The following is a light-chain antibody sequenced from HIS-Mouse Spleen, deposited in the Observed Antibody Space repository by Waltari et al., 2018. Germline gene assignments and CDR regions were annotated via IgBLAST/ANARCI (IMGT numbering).Light chain of an antibody. J-gene: IGLJ3*02. CDR2: RNN. CDR3: AAWDDSLSGPV. V-gene: IGLV1-47*01. Sequence: QSVLTQPPSASGTPGQRVPISCSGSSSNIGSHYVYWYQQLPGTAPKLPIYRNNQRPSGVPDRFSGSKSGTSASLAISGLRSEDEADYYCAAWDDSLSGPVFGGGTKLTVL. CDR1: SSNIGSHY.